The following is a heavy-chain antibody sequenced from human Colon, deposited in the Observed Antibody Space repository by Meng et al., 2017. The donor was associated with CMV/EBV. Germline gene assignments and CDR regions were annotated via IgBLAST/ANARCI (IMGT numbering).Heavy chain of an antibody. Sequence: YTVSAYYMHWVRQAAGQGLEWVGRINPNKRNTKYAQKFKGRVSMTRDTSISTAYMELTSLRADDTAVYFCARDFAGKVADDSTGFFSFWGQGTLVTVSS. CDR1: YTVSAYY. CDR2: INPNKRNT. D-gene: IGHD3-22*01. CDR3: ARDFAGKVADDSTGFFSF. J-gene: IGHJ4*02. V-gene: IGHV1-2*06.